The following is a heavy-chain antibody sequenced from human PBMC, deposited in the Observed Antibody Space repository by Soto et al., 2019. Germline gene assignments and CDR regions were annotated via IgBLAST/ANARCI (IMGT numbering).Heavy chain of an antibody. D-gene: IGHD6-13*01. CDR2: ISWNSGSI. Sequence: EVQLVESGGGLVQPGRSLRLSCAASGFTFDDYAMHWVRQAPGKGLEWVSGISWNSGSIGYADSVKGRFTISRDNAKNSLYLQMNSLRAEDTALYYCAKASSSRSGDNWFDPWGQGTLVTVSS. J-gene: IGHJ5*02. V-gene: IGHV3-9*01. CDR3: AKASSSRSGDNWFDP. CDR1: GFTFDDYA.